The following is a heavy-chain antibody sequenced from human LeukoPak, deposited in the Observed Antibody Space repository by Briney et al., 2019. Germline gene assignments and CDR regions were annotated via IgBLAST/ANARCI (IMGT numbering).Heavy chain of an antibody. CDR3: ARSKITGTTLFDY. CDR1: GGSISNYY. D-gene: IGHD1-20*01. Sequence: SGTLSLTCTVSGGSISNYYWSWIRQPAGKGLERIGFIYYSGSTNHNPSLKSRVTISIDTSKNQFSLKLNSVTAADTAVYYCARSKITGTTLFDYWGQGTLVTVSS. V-gene: IGHV4-59*01. J-gene: IGHJ4*02. CDR2: IYYSGST.